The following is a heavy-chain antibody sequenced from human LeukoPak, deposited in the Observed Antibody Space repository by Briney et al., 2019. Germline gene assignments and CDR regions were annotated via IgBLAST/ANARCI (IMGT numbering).Heavy chain of an antibody. CDR2: IYYSGST. J-gene: IGHJ5*02. V-gene: IGHV4-30-4*01. D-gene: IGHD3-10*01. CDR3: ARALQGVVPNYGSGSRADWFDP. Sequence: SETLSLTCTVSGGSISSGDYYWSWIRQPPGKGLEWIGYIYYSGSTYYNPSLKSRVTISVDTSKNQFSLKLSSVTAADTAVYYCARALQGVVPNYGSGSRADWFDPWGQGTLVTVSS. CDR1: GGSISSGDYY.